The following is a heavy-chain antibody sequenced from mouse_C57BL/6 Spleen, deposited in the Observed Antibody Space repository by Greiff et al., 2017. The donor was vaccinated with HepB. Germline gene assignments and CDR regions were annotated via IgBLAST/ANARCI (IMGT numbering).Heavy chain of an antibody. CDR3: ARGNYGSSYKDY. CDR1: GYAFSSYW. V-gene: IGHV1-80*01. CDR2: IYPGDGDT. D-gene: IGHD1-1*01. J-gene: IGHJ2*01. Sequence: ESGAELVKPGASVKISCKASGYAFSSYWMNWVKQRPGKGLEWIGQIYPGDGDTNYNGKFKGKATLTADKSSSTAYMQLSSLTSEDSAVYFWARGNYGSSYKDYWGQGTTLTVSS.